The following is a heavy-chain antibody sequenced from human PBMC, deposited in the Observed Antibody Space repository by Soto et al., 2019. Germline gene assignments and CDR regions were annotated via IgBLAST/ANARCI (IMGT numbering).Heavy chain of an antibody. Sequence: GGRRSIRKNYWGWIRQPPGKGLEWIGSIYYSGSTYYNPSLKSRVTISVDTSKNQFSLKLSSVTAADTAVYYCARRGRGTYYYDSSGHKGVWAQGTTVTVSS. J-gene: IGHJ6*02. CDR2: IYYSGST. CDR1: GGRRSIRKNY. D-gene: IGHD3-22*01. CDR3: ARRGRGTYYYDSSGHKGV. V-gene: IGHV4-39*01.